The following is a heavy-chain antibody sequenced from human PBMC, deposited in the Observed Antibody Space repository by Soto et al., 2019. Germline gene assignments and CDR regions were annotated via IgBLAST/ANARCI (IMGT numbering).Heavy chain of an antibody. J-gene: IGHJ4*02. V-gene: IGHV1-69*12. Sequence: QVQLVQSGAEVKKPGSSVKVSCKASGGTFSSYAISWVRQAPGQGLEWMGGIIPIFGTADYAQKFQGRVTITADESTSTGNTEPSSLRSEDTTVYYCASHYDSSGYYYRGLDYWGQGTLVTVSS. CDR2: IIPIFGTA. D-gene: IGHD3-22*01. CDR1: GGTFSSYA. CDR3: ASHYDSSGYYYRGLDY.